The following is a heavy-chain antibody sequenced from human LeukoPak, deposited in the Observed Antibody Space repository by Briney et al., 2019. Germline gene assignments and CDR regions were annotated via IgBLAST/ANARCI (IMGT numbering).Heavy chain of an antibody. D-gene: IGHD2-2*01. V-gene: IGHV1-8*01. J-gene: IGHJ5*02. CDR1: GYTFTSYD. Sequence: ASVKVSCKASGYTFTSYDINWVRQATGQGLEWMGWMNPNSGNTGYAQKFQGRVTRTRNTSISTAYMELSSLRSEDTAVYYCARGDASIYCSSTSCSPRPWFDPWGQGTLVTVSS. CDR2: MNPNSGNT. CDR3: ARGDASIYCSSTSCSPRPWFDP.